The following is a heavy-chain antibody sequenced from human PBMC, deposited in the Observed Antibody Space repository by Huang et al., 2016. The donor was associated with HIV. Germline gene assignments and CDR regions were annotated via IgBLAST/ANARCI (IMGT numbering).Heavy chain of an antibody. J-gene: IGHJ4*02. D-gene: IGHD5-12*01. CDR2: ISYDGIYQ. CDR3: AKDREDSAYQLYY. V-gene: IGHV3-30*18. Sequence: QVQLVESGGGVVQPGRSLRLSCAASGFTFSNYGVHWVGQAPGKVLGWVAAISYDGIYQYESDSGKGRLTISRDDSQNTLYLQMSSLRAEDTAVYFCAKDREDSAYQLYYWGQGTRVTVSS. CDR1: GFTFSNYG.